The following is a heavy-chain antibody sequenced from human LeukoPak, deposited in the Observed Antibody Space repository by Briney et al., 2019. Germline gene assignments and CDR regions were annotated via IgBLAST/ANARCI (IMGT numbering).Heavy chain of an antibody. CDR2: IKHDGSVK. CDR1: GFSFSTFW. J-gene: IGHJ4*02. Sequence: PGGSLRLSCTASGFSFSTFWMNWVRQAPGKRLEWVANIKHDGSVKYYVDSVKGRFTISRDNAMQSLYLQMNSLRAEDTAVYYCAGGVSYWGRGTLVTVSS. V-gene: IGHV3-7*04. CDR3: AGGVSY.